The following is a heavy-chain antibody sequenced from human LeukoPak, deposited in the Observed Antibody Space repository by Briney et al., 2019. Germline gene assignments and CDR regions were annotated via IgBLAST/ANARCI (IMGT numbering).Heavy chain of an antibody. CDR2: ISSSSSYI. J-gene: IGHJ5*02. V-gene: IGHV3-21*01. Sequence: GGSLRLSCAASGFTFSSYSMNWVRQAPGKGLEWVSSISSSSSYIYYADSVKGRFTSSRDNAKISLYLQMNSLEAEDTAVYYCARDRYSSPLFDHWGQGTLVTVSS. D-gene: IGHD6-13*01. CDR3: ARDRYSSPLFDH. CDR1: GFTFSSYS.